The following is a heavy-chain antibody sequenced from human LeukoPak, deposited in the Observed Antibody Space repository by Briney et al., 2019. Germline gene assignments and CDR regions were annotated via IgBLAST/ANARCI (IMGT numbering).Heavy chain of an antibody. CDR3: ARDNYGGYFDS. J-gene: IGHJ4*02. CDR2: IKQDGTKK. CDR1: GFAFTTYW. V-gene: IGHV3-7*01. D-gene: IGHD4-23*01. Sequence: PGGSLRLSCAASGFAFTTYWMTWVRQTPGKGLEWVANIKQDGTKKNYLDSVKGRFTISRDNTNNSLYLQMSGLRTEDKAVYYCARDNYGGYFDSWGQGTLVTVSS.